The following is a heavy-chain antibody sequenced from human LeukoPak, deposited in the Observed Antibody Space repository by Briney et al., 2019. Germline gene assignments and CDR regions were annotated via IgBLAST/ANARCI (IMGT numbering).Heavy chain of an antibody. V-gene: IGHV4-39*01. CDR3: ARQVGVVRGVFRFDP. D-gene: IGHD3-10*01. CDR2: IYYSGST. J-gene: IGHJ5*02. Sequence: SETLSLTCTVSGGSISSSNYYWGWIRPPPGQGLAWIGSIYYSGSTHYNPSLKSRVTISVDTSKNQFSLKLSSVTAADTAVYYCARQVGVVRGVFRFDPWGQGTLVTVSS. CDR1: GGSISSSNYY.